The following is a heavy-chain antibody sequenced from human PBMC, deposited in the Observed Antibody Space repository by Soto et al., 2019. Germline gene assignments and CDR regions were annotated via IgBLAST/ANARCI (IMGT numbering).Heavy chain of an antibody. CDR2: IYYSGST. Sequence: TSETLSLTCTVSGGSISSYSWRWIRQPPGKGLEWIGYIYYSGSTNYNPSLKSRVTISVDTSKNQFSLKLSSVTAADTAVYYCARRYGGNFDYWGQGTLVTSPQ. V-gene: IGHV4-59*01. D-gene: IGHD1-26*01. J-gene: IGHJ4*02. CDR3: ARRYGGNFDY. CDR1: GGSISSYS.